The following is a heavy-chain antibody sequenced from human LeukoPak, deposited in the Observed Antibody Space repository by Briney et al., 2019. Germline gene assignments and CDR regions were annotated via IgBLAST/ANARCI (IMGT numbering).Heavy chain of an antibody. J-gene: IGHJ4*02. CDR2: IIPIFGTA. CDR1: GGTFSSYA. V-gene: IGHV1-69*05. Sequence: SEKVSCKASGGTFSSYAISWVRQAPGQGLEWMGRIIPIFGTANYAQKFQGRVTITTDESTSTAYMELSSLRSEDTAVYYCAVWYYGSGSYYTPPDYWGQGTLVTVSS. CDR3: AVWYYGSGSYYTPPDY. D-gene: IGHD3-10*01.